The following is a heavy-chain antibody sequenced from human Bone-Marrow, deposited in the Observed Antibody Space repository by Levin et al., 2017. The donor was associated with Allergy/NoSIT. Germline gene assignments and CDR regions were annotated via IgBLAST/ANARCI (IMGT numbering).Heavy chain of an antibody. CDR3: ARARSTYYDFWSGYYPTYYDYGMDV. CDR2: ISSSGSTI. Sequence: GESLKISCAASGFTFSDYYMSWIRQAPGKGLEWVSYISSSGSTIYYADSVKGRFTISRDNAKNSLYLQMNSLRAEDTAVYYCARARSTYYDFWSGYYPTYYDYGMDVWGQGTTVTVSS. J-gene: IGHJ6*02. V-gene: IGHV3-11*01. CDR1: GFTFSDYY. D-gene: IGHD3-3*01.